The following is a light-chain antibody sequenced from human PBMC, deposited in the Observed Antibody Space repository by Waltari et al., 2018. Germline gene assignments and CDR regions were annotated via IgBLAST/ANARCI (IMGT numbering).Light chain of an antibody. CDR1: NLGDKY. J-gene: IGLJ2*01. Sequence: SYELTQPPSVSVSPGQTASITCSGDNLGDKYACWYQQRPGQSPLLVLYQDSKRPSGIPERFSGSNSGNTATLTISGTQATDEADYYCQAWDSSTGGVFGGGTKLTVL. V-gene: IGLV3-1*01. CDR3: QAWDSSTGGV. CDR2: QDS.